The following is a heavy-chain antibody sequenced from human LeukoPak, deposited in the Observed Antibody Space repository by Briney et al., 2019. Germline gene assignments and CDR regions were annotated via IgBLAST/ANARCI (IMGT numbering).Heavy chain of an antibody. J-gene: IGHJ3*01. CDR3: TKDVFHWAFDV. CDR1: GFTFSSYG. D-gene: IGHD3-9*01. CDR2: IGGGGSDT. V-gene: IGHV3-23*01. Sequence: GGSLRLSCAASGFTFSSYGMSWVRQAPGKGLEWVAAIGGGGSDTKYTDSVQGRFTLSRDISRNTLVLQMDSLRAEDTAVYFCTKDVFHWAFDVWGPGTLVTVSS.